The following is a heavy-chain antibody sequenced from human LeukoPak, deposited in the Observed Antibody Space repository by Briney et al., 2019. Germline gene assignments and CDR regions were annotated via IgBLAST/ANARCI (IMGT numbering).Heavy chain of an antibody. Sequence: PGGSLRLSCAASGFTFSSYSMNWVRQAPGKGLEWVSSISSSSSYIYYADSVKGRFTISRDNAKNSLYLQMNSLRAEDTAVYYCARRAPYLPSTDYWGQGTLVTVSS. CDR3: ARRAPYLPSTDY. CDR1: GFTFSSYS. CDR2: ISSSSSYI. J-gene: IGHJ4*02. V-gene: IGHV3-21*01. D-gene: IGHD2-21*01.